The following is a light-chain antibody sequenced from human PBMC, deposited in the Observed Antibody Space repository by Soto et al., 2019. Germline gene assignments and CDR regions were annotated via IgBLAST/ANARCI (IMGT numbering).Light chain of an antibody. CDR3: QQQGT. Sequence: EIVLTQSPGTLSLSPGERATLSCRASRSLSSSYVVWYQQKPGQAPRLLIYAASSRATGIPDRFSGSGSATKYTLTNSRLEPEDFAVYYCQQQGTFGQGTKLEIK. V-gene: IGKV3-20*01. J-gene: IGKJ2*01. CDR1: RSLSSSY. CDR2: AAS.